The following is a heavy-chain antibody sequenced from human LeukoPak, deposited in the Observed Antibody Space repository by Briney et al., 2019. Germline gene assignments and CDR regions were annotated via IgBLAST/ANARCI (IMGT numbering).Heavy chain of an antibody. D-gene: IGHD6-13*01. CDR1: GFTFSSYA. CDR2: ISSNGGST. J-gene: IGHJ4*02. Sequence: GGSLRLSCAASGFTFSSYAMHWVRQAPGKGLEYVSAISSNGGSTYYANSVKGRFTISRDNSKNTLYLQMGSLRAEDMAVYYCARTGSSWQLYYFDYWGQGTLVTVSS. CDR3: ARTGSSWQLYYFDY. V-gene: IGHV3-64*01.